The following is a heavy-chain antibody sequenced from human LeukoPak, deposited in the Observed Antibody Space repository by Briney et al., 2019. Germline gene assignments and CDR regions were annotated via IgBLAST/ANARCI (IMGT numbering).Heavy chain of an antibody. Sequence: GGSLRLSCAASGFTFSSYSMNWVRQAPGKGLEWVSSISSSSSYIYYADSVKGRFTISRDNAKNSLYLQMNSLRAEDTAVYYCARDPQSYDSSGYYCWGQGTLVTVSS. CDR2: ISSSSSYI. CDR1: GFTFSSYS. D-gene: IGHD3-22*01. V-gene: IGHV3-21*01. CDR3: ARDPQSYDSSGYYC. J-gene: IGHJ4*02.